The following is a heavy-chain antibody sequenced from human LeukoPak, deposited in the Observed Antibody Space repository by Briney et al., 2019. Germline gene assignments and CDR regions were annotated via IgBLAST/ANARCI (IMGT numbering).Heavy chain of an antibody. Sequence: SETLSLTRTVSGGSISSYYWSWLRQPPGKGLEWIGYIYYSGSTNYNPSLKSRVTISVDTSKNQFSLKLSSVTAADTAVYYCARAGAFDIWGQGTMVTVSS. V-gene: IGHV4-59*01. J-gene: IGHJ3*02. CDR3: ARAGAFDI. CDR2: IYYSGST. CDR1: GGSISSYY.